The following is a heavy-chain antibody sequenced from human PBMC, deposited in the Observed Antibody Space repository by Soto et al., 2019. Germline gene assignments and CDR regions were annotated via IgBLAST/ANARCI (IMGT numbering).Heavy chain of an antibody. CDR3: ARQTPSSSWYYYYYYGMDV. D-gene: IGHD6-13*01. J-gene: IGHJ6*02. V-gene: IGHV4-59*01. CDR2: IYYSGST. CDR1: GGSISSYY. Sequence: ETLSLTCTVSGGSISSYYWSWIRQPPGKGLEWIGYIYYSGSTNYNPPLKSRVTISVDTSKNQFSLELSSVTAADTAVYYCARQTPSSSWYYYYYYGMDVWGQGTTVTVS.